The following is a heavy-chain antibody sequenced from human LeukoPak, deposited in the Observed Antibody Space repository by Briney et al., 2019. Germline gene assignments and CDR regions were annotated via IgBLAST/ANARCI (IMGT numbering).Heavy chain of an antibody. CDR3: AKALWDGAFDI. Sequence: PGGSLRLSCAASGLTFSSYAMTWVRQAPGKGLEWVSSLSGSGGSAYYADSVKGRFSISRDNSKNTLYLQMSSLRAGDTAVYYCAKALWDGAFDIWGQGTVVTVSS. D-gene: IGHD3-10*01. CDR1: GLTFSSYA. CDR2: LSGSGGSA. J-gene: IGHJ3*02. V-gene: IGHV3-23*01.